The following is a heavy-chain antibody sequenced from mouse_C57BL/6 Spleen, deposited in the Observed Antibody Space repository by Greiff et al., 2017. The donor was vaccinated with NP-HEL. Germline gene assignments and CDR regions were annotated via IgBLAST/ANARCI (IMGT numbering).Heavy chain of an antibody. V-gene: IGHV1-82*01. CDR3: ARGGDGTWFAY. D-gene: IGHD3-3*01. J-gene: IGHJ3*01. CDR2: IYPGDGDT. CDR1: GYAFSSSW. Sequence: VKLMESGPELVKPGASVKISCKASGYAFSSSWMNWVKQRPGKGLEWIGRIYPGDGDTNYNGKFKGKATLTADKSSSTAYMQLSSLTSEDSAVYFCARGGDGTWFAYWGQGTLVTVSA.